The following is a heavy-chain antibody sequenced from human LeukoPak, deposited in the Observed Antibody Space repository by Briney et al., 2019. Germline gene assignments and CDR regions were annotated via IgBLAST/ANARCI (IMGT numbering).Heavy chain of an antibody. CDR1: GFTFSSYA. CDR3: AKGLVATIGSLDY. V-gene: IGHV3-23*01. D-gene: IGHD5-12*01. Sequence: GGSLRLSCAAPGFTFSSYAMSWVRQAPGKGLEWVSAISGSGGSTYYADSVKGRFTISRDNSKNTLYLQMNSLRAEDTAVYYCAKGLVATIGSLDYWGQGTLVTVSS. J-gene: IGHJ4*02. CDR2: ISGSGGST.